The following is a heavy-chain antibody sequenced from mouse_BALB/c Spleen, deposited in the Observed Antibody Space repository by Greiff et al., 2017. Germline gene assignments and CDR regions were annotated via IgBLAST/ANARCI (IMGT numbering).Heavy chain of an antibody. V-gene: IGHV7-1*02. D-gene: IGHD4-1*01. CDR1: GFTFSDFY. CDR3: ARDAVSGNYFDY. CDR2: SRNKANDYTT. J-gene: IGHJ2*01. Sequence: EVMLVESGGGLVQPGGSLRLSCATSGFTFSDFYMEWVRQPPGKRLEWIAASRNKANDYTTEYSASVKGRFIVSRDTSQSILYLQMNALRAEDTAIFYCARDAVSGNYFDYWGQGTTLTVSP.